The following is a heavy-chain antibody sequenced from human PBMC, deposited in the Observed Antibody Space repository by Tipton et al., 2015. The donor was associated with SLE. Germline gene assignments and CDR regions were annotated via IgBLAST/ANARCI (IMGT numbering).Heavy chain of an antibody. V-gene: IGHV3-74*01. CDR1: GFTFNNYW. J-gene: IGHJ1*01. Sequence: SLRLSCAASGFTFNNYWMHWFRQVPGKGLEWVSRIDHDGSGTSYADSVGDRFTISRDNTKETVYLQMNSVRAGDTAVYYCARASADWGCLVVFWGRGTQVTVAS. CDR3: ARASADWGCLVVF. CDR2: IDHDGSGT. D-gene: IGHD7-27*01.